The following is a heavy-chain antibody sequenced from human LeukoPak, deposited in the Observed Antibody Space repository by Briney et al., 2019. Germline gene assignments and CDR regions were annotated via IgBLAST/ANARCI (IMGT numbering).Heavy chain of an antibody. Sequence: PGGSLRLSCAASGFTFSSYAMSWVRQAPGKGLEWVSAISGSGGSTHYADSVRGRFTISRDNSRNTVYLQMNSLRAEDTAVYYCAKDDRWLQFCCWGQGTLVTVSA. CDR2: ISGSGGST. D-gene: IGHD5-24*01. V-gene: IGHV3-23*01. J-gene: IGHJ4*02. CDR3: AKDDRWLQFCC. CDR1: GFTFSSYA.